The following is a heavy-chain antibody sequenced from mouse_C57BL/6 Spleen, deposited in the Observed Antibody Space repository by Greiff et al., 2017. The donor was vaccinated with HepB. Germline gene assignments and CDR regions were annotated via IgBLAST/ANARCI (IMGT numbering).Heavy chain of an antibody. Sequence: QVQLKQPGAELVRPGSSVKLSCKASGYTFTSYWMHWVKQRPIQGLEWIGNIDPSDSETHYNQKFKDKATLTVDKSSSTAYMQLSSLTSEDSAVYYCARRDYDGYYDFDDWGQGTTLTVSS. V-gene: IGHV1-52*01. CDR1: GYTFTSYW. J-gene: IGHJ2*01. CDR2: IDPSDSET. CDR3: ARRDYDGYYDFDD. D-gene: IGHD2-3*01.